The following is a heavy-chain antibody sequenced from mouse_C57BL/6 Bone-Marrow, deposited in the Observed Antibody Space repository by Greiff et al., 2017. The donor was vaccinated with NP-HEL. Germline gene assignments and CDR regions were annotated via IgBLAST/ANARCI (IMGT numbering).Heavy chain of an antibody. Sequence: QVQLQQSGAELVRPGASVKLSCKASGYTFTDYYINWVKQRPGQGLEWIARIYPGSGNTYYNEKFKGKATLTAEKSSSTAYMQLSSLTSEDSAVYFCARPAYYGSSGYWYFDVWGTGTTVTVSS. J-gene: IGHJ1*03. D-gene: IGHD1-1*01. CDR1: GYTFTDYY. CDR3: ARPAYYGSSGYWYFDV. V-gene: IGHV1-76*01. CDR2: IYPGSGNT.